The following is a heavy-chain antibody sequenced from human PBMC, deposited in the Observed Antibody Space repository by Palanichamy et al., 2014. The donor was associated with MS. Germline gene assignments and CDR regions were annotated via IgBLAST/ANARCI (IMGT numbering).Heavy chain of an antibody. Sequence: DVQLVESGGGLVQPGGSLRLSCAASGFTFGSYWMTWVRQAPGKGLEWVANIKQDGSEEYYVDSVKGRFTISRDNAKNSLYLQMDSLRAEDTAVYYCARFQRTSCYEGGYYYYYGMDVWGQGTTVTVSS. CDR1: GFTFGSYW. J-gene: IGHJ6*02. V-gene: IGHV3-7*03. D-gene: IGHD2-2*01. CDR2: IKQDGSEE. CDR3: ARFQRTSCYEGGYYYYYGMDV.